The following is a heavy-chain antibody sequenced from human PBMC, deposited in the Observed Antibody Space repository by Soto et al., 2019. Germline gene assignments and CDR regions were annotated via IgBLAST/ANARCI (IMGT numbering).Heavy chain of an antibody. V-gene: IGHV3-48*01. CDR3: ARERGSGWTFDY. Sequence: EVQLVESGGDLVQPGGSLRLSCAASGFTFSTYSMNWVRQAPGKGLEWVSSISSSSTIYYADSVKGRFTISRDNAQNSLYLQMQSLRAEDTAVYYCARERGSGWTFDYWGQGTLVTVSS. J-gene: IGHJ4*02. D-gene: IGHD6-19*01. CDR2: ISSSSTI. CDR1: GFTFSTYS.